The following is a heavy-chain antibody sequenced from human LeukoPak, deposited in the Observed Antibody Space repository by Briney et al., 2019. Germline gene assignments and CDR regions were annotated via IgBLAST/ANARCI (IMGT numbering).Heavy chain of an antibody. CDR2: IYYSGST. CDR3: ARAQSNMYGDYGRLFDY. Sequence: SETLSLTCTVSGGSISRYYWSWIRQHPGKGLEWIGYIYYSGSTYYNPSLKSRVTISVDTSKNQFSLKLSSVTAADTAVYYCARAQSNMYGDYGRLFDYWGQGTLVTVSS. D-gene: IGHD4-17*01. V-gene: IGHV4-31*03. J-gene: IGHJ4*02. CDR1: GGSISRYY.